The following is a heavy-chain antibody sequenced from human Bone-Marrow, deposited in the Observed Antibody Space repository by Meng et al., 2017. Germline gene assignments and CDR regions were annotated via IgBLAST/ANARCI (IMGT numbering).Heavy chain of an antibody. D-gene: IGHD3-9*01. CDR1: GYSISSGYY. Sequence: LSCTVSGYSISSGYYWGWIRQPPGKGLEWIGSIYHSGSTYYNPSLKSRVTISVDTSKNQFSLKLSSVTAADTAVYYCARDPELRYFDWLLSPLNFDYWGQGTLVTVSS. J-gene: IGHJ4*02. CDR3: ARDPELRYFDWLLSPLNFDY. V-gene: IGHV4-38-2*02. CDR2: IYHSGST.